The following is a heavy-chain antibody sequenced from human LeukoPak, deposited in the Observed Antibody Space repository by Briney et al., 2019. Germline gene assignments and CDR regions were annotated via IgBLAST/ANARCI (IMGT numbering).Heavy chain of an antibody. Sequence: GGSLRLSCAASGFTFSSYGMHWVRQAPGKGLEWVANINQDGNGKYYLDSVKGRFTISRDNAKNSLYLQINSLRAEDTAVYYCGRDMDVWGQGSTVTVSS. V-gene: IGHV3-7*01. D-gene: IGHD3-10*01. CDR3: GRDMDV. CDR1: GFTFSSYG. CDR2: INQDGNGK. J-gene: IGHJ6*02.